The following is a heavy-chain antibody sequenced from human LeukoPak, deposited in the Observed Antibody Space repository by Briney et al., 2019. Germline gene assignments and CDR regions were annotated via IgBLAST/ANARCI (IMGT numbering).Heavy chain of an antibody. CDR1: GFTFSSCA. V-gene: IGHV3-23*01. J-gene: IGHJ4*02. CDR2: ISGSGGNT. Sequence: PGGSLRLSCAASGFTFSSCAMSWVRQAPGKGLEWVSSISGSGGNTYYADSVKGRFTISRDNSKNTLYLQMNSLRAEDTAVYYCAKQRDAYSSDYYYFDYWGQGTLVTVSS. D-gene: IGHD6-19*01. CDR3: AKQRDAYSSDYYYFDY.